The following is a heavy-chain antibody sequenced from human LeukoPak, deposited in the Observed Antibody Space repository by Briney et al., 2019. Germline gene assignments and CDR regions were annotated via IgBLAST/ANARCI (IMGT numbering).Heavy chain of an antibody. V-gene: IGHV1-8*01. CDR2: MNPNSGNT. J-gene: IGHJ4*02. D-gene: IGHD3-22*01. Sequence: WASVTVSCKASGYTFTSYDINWVRQAPGQGLEWMGWMNPNSGNTGYAQKSQGRVTMTRNTSISTAYMELSSLRSEDTAMYYCAIFYYDSSGYYFMDYWGQGTLVTVSS. CDR1: GYTFTSYD. CDR3: AIFYYDSSGYYFMDY.